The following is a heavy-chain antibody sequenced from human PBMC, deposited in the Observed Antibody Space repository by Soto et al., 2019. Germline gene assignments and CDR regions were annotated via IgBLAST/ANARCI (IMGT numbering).Heavy chain of an antibody. D-gene: IGHD3-22*01. J-gene: IGHJ2*01. CDR1: GFTFSSYG. Sequence: VGSLRLSCAASGFTFSSYGMHWVRQAPGKGLEWVAVIWYDGSNKYYADSVKGRFTISRDNSKNTLYLQMNSLRAKDTAVYYCARGLDYYDSSGYRSWYFDLWGRGTLVTVSS. CDR2: IWYDGSNK. V-gene: IGHV3-33*01. CDR3: ARGLDYYDSSGYRSWYFDL.